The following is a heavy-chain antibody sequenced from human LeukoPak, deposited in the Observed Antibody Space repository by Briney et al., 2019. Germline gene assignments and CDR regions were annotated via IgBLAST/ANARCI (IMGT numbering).Heavy chain of an antibody. V-gene: IGHV4-61*08. D-gene: IGHD5-24*01. CDR1: GGSISSGDYY. CDR2: IYYGGST. CDR3: ARDAGDGYNY. Sequence: SQTLSLTCTVSGGSISSGDYYWSWIRQPPGKGLEWIGYIYYGGSTNYNPSLKSRVTISVDTSKNQFSLKLSSVTAADTAVYYCARDAGDGYNYLSQGTLVTVSS. J-gene: IGHJ4*02.